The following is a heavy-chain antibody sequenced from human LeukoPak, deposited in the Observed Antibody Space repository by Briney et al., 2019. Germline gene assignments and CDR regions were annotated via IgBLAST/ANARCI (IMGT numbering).Heavy chain of an antibody. CDR1: GYTFTSYG. J-gene: IGHJ5*02. V-gene: IGHV1-18*01. CDR2: ISSYNGNT. D-gene: IGHD3-10*01. Sequence: GASVKVSCNSSGYTFTSYGISWVRHAPGQGLESMGWISSYNGNTNYAQKLQGRVTMTTDTSTSTAYMELRSLRSDDTAVYYCARCFMVRGVITSHWFDPWGQGTLVTVSS. CDR3: ARCFMVRGVITSHWFDP.